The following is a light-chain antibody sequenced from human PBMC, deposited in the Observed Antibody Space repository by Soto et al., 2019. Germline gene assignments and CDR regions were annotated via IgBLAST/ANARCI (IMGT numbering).Light chain of an antibody. CDR1: QSISRY. Sequence: DIQMTQSPSSLSASIGDKVTITCRASQSISRYLNWYQQKPGKAPKLLIYSASSLHRGVPSRFRGSGSGTDFTLTISGLQPEDFATYYCQQSYTTPPWTFGQGTTVELK. V-gene: IGKV1-39*01. CDR2: SAS. CDR3: QQSYTTPPWT. J-gene: IGKJ1*01.